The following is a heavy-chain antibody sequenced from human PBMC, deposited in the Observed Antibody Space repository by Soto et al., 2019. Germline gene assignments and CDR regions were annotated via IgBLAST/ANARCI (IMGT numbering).Heavy chain of an antibody. Sequence: QVQLVQSGAEVKKPGASVKVSCKASGYTFTGYYMHWVRQAPGQGLEWMGWINPNSGGTNYAQKFQGRVTMTRDTSISTAYMELRRLRSDDTAVYYCARDQGLLWFGETIDYWGQGTLVTVSS. J-gene: IGHJ4*02. CDR3: ARDQGLLWFGETIDY. D-gene: IGHD3-10*01. CDR2: INPNSGGT. CDR1: GYTFTGYY. V-gene: IGHV1-2*02.